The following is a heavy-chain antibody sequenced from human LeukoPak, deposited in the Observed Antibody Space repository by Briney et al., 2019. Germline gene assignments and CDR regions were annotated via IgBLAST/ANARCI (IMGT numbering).Heavy chain of an antibody. Sequence: GGSLRLSCAASGFTFSNFAMMWVRQAPGTGLQWVSTITGYGATFYADSVRGRFTIFRDTSMNTLFLQMSSLRAEDTAVYYCARTVYDLRGQGLVPGLDSWGQGTLVTVSS. D-gene: IGHD6-19*01. CDR1: GFTFSNFA. CDR3: ARTVYDLRGQGLVPGLDS. CDR2: ITGYGAT. J-gene: IGHJ4*02. V-gene: IGHV3-23*01.